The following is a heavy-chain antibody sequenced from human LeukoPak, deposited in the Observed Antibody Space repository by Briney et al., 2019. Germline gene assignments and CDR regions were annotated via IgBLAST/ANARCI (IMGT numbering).Heavy chain of an antibody. D-gene: IGHD5-24*01. V-gene: IGHV3-7*01. CDR2: IKQDGSEK. J-gene: IGHJ3*01. Sequence: GGSLRLSCAASGFTFISYWLTWVRQAPGKGLEWVANIKQDGSEKYYVGSVKGRFTISRDNAKNSLYLQMDSLRAEDTAVYYCARVRGGKRSYDLDVWGQGTMVTVSS. CDR3: ARVRGGKRSYDLDV. CDR1: GFTFISYW.